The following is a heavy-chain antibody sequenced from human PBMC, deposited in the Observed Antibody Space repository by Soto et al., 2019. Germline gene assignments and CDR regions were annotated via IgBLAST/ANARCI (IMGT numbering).Heavy chain of an antibody. J-gene: IGHJ5*02. Sequence: QITLKESGPTLVKPTQTLTLTCTFSGFSLSTSGVGVGWIRQPPGKALEWLALLYWDDDKRYSPSLQSRHTTTHDISKNRMGLTRANMDPVDTASYYWAHVVGAPGGDKVGGVSHYWFDAWGQGTLVTFS. CDR2: LYWDDDK. V-gene: IGHV2-5*02. CDR1: GFSLSTSGVG. CDR3: AHVVGAPGGDKVGGVSHYWFDA. D-gene: IGHD3-16*01.